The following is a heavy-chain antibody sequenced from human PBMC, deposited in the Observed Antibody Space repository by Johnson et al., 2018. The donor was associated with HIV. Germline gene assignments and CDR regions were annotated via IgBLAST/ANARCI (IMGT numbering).Heavy chain of an antibody. CDR3: AKVAVATAAGGVALDI. Sequence: QVQLVESGGGVVQPGRSLRLSCAASGFTFSNYGMHWVRQAPGKGLEWVAVTWFDGSNKSYSDSVKARFTISRDNSKSTLYLQMNSLRAEDTAVYYCAKVAVATAAGGVALDIWGPGTMVIVSS. V-gene: IGHV3-33*06. J-gene: IGHJ3*02. D-gene: IGHD6-13*01. CDR1: GFTFSNYG. CDR2: TWFDGSNK.